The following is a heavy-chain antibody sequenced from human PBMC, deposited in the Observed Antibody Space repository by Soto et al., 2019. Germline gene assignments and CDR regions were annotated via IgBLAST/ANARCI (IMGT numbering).Heavy chain of an antibody. J-gene: IGHJ5*02. V-gene: IGHV4-30-2*01. Sequence: PSETLSLTCTVSGGSISSGGYFWTWVRQPPGQGLEWIGNIHHSGTTSYNPSLKSRVTLSVDTSNNHFSLNLASVTAADTAVYYCVRANWNRFDPWGQGTLVTVSS. CDR3: VRANWNRFDP. CDR1: GGSISSGGYF. CDR2: IHHSGTT. D-gene: IGHD1-1*01.